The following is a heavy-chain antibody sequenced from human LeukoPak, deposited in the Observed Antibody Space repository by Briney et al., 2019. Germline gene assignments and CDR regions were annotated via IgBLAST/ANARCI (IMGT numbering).Heavy chain of an antibody. CDR1: GGSIFSYY. Sequence: PAETLSLTCTVSGGSIFSYYWSWIRQPPGKGLEWIGYIYYSGSTNYNPSLKSRVTISVDKSKNQFSLKLSSVTAADTAVYYCARSDTAMVHAFDIWGQGTMVTVSS. V-gene: IGHV4-59*01. D-gene: IGHD5-18*01. CDR2: IYYSGST. J-gene: IGHJ3*02. CDR3: ARSDTAMVHAFDI.